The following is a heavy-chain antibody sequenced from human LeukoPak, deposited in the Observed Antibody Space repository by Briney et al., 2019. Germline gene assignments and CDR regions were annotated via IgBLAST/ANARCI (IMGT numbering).Heavy chain of an antibody. CDR2: ISAYNGNT. D-gene: IGHD5-18*01. Sequence: ASVKVSCKASGYTFTSYGISWVRQAPGQGLEWMGWISAYNGNTNYAQKLQGRVTMTTDTSTSTAYMELRSLRSDDTAVYYCARDRKPRIQLWSGYFDLWGRGTLVTVSS. CDR1: GYTFTSYG. CDR3: ARDRKPRIQLWSGYFDL. V-gene: IGHV1-18*01. J-gene: IGHJ2*01.